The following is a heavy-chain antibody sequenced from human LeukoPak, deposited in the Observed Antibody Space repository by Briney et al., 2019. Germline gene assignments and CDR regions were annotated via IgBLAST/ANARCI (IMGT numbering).Heavy chain of an antibody. CDR1: GFTYRSHA. Sequence: GGSLRLSCAVSGFTYRSHATSWVRQAPGKGLEWVSVISGSSDNTYYADSVKGRFTISRDNSKNTLYLQMNSLRVEDTAVYYCAKDYDSSGYYYSPFDYWGQGTLVTVSS. D-gene: IGHD3-22*01. J-gene: IGHJ4*02. CDR2: ISGSSDNT. CDR3: AKDYDSSGYYYSPFDY. V-gene: IGHV3-23*01.